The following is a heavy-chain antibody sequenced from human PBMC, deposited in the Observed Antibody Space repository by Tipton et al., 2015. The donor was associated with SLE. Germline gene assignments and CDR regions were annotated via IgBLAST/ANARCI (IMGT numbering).Heavy chain of an antibody. J-gene: IGHJ6*03. CDR1: GFTFSSYA. V-gene: IGHV3-23*01. CDR3: GGAGAFDYYYYMDV. CDR2: ISGSGGST. Sequence: SLRLSCAASGFTFSSYAMSWVRQAPGKGLEWVSAISGSGGSTYYADSVKGRFTISRDNSKNTLYLQMNSLRAEDTAVYYCGGAGAFDYYYYMDVWGKGTTVTAPS.